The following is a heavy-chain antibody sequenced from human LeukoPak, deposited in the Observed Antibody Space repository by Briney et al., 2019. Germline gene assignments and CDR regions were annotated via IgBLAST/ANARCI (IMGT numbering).Heavy chain of an antibody. CDR2: INSDGSST. Sequence: GGSLRLSCAASGFTLSSYSMNWVRQAPGKGLVWVSRINSDGSSTSYADSVKGRFTISRDNAKNSLYLQMNSLRAEDTALYYCAKDMTWGTDAFDIWGQGTMVTVSS. J-gene: IGHJ3*02. V-gene: IGHV3-74*01. D-gene: IGHD3-16*01. CDR1: GFTLSSYS. CDR3: AKDMTWGTDAFDI.